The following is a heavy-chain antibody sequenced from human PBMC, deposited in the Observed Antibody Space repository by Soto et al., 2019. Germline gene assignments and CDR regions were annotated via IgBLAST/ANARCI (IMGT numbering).Heavy chain of an antibody. CDR1: GFTFSSYW. CDR2: IREDGSEK. D-gene: IGHD2-2*01. V-gene: IGHV3-7*03. Sequence: GGSLRLSCAASGFTFSSYWMNWVRQAPGKGLEWVANIREDGSEKYYVDSVKGRFTISRDNAKKSLYLQMYSLRAEDTAVYYCAREEYCSSTSCLGAFDFWGQGTMVTVSS. CDR3: AREEYCSSTSCLGAFDF. J-gene: IGHJ3*01.